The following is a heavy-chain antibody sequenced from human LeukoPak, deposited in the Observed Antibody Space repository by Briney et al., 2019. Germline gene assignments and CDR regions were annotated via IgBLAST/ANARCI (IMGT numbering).Heavy chain of an antibody. D-gene: IGHD4-23*01. CDR3: ATLTTVVTAYYLDY. J-gene: IGHJ4*02. CDR2: IYHSGST. Sequence: PSETLSLTCAVSGGSISSGDYYWSWIRQPPGKGLEWIGYIYHSGSTDYNPSIKSRVTISVDTSKSQFSLKLTSVTAADTAVYYCATLTTVVTAYYLDYWGQGTLVTVSS. V-gene: IGHV4-61*08. CDR1: GGSISSGDYY.